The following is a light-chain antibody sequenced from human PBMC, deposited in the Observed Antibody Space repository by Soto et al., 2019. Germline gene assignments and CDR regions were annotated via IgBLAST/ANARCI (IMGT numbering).Light chain of an antibody. J-gene: IGKJ1*01. CDR2: DAS. CDR1: QSISSW. CDR3: QQSHDNPPT. Sequence: DIQMTQSPSTLSASVGDRVTIARRASQSISSWLAWYQQRTGKPPKLLIYDASSLESGVPSRFSGSGSGTECTLTISRLQPDDFSTYYGQQSHDNPPTFGQGTKVDIK. V-gene: IGKV1-5*01.